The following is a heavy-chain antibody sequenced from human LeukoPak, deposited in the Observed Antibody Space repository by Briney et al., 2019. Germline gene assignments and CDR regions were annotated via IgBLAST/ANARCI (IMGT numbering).Heavy chain of an antibody. D-gene: IGHD2-2*01. CDR3: AGGYCSSTSCPHTTQHYYYGMDV. J-gene: IGHJ6*02. CDR2: INPNSGGT. Sequence: ASVKVSCKASGYTFTNHWMHWVRQAPGQGLEWMGWINPNSGGTNYAQKFQGRVTMTRDTSISTAYMELSRLRSDDTAVYYCAGGYCSSTSCPHTTQHYYYGMDVWGQGTTVTVSS. V-gene: IGHV1-2*02. CDR1: GYTFTNHW.